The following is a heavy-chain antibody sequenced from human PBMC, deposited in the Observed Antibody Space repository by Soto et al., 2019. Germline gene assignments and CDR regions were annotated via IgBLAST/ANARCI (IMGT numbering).Heavy chain of an antibody. CDR2: IYFSGST. D-gene: IGHD2-21*01. J-gene: IGHJ6*02. Sequence: QVQLQESGPGLVKPSQTLSLTCTVSGVSISGGTYYWSWIRQPPGQGLEWIGYIYFSGSTYYNPSLKGRVIISVDTSQNQFSLRLSSVTAADTAVYYCARGDWPTQMDVWGQGTTVTVSS. CDR1: GVSISGGTYY. V-gene: IGHV4-31*03. CDR3: ARGDWPTQMDV.